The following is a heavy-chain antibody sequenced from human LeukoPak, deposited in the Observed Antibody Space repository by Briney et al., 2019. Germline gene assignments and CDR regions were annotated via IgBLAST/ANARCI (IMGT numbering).Heavy chain of an antibody. D-gene: IGHD3-16*01. V-gene: IGHV4-59*01. J-gene: IGHJ4*02. Sequence: KPSETLSLTCTVSGGSISSYYWSWIRQPPGKRLEWIGYIYYSGSTNYNPSLKSRVTISVDTSKNQFSLKLSSVTAADTAVYYCERGGPKYYDYVWGSLDYWGQGTLVTVSS. CDR3: ERGGPKYYDYVWGSLDY. CDR1: GGSISSYY. CDR2: IYYSGST.